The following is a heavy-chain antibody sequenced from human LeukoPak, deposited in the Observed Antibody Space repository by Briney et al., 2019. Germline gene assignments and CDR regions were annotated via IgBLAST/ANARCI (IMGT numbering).Heavy chain of an antibody. J-gene: IGHJ6*02. CDR2: IYHSGST. Sequence: SETLSLTCAVSGGSISSGGYSWRWIRQPPGKGLEWIGYIYHSGSTYYNPSLKSRVTISVDRSKNQFSLKLSSVTAADTAVYYCARGYGDEAPYYYYYGMDVWGQGTTVTVSS. V-gene: IGHV4-30-2*01. CDR1: GGSISSGGYS. CDR3: ARGYGDEAPYYYYYGMDV. D-gene: IGHD4-17*01.